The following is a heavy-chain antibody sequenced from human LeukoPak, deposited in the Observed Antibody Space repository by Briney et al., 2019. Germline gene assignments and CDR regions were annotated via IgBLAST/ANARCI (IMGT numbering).Heavy chain of an antibody. Sequence: PGGSLRLSCAASGFTFRSSEMNWVRQAPGKGLEWVSYIGNSGNTMYADSVKGRFTISRDNAKDSLYLQMNSLRAEDTAVYYCAREGPVPSGWSFFDYWGRGALVTVSS. CDR1: GFTFRSSE. V-gene: IGHV3-48*03. CDR2: IGNSGNTM. CDR3: AREGPVPSGWSFFDY. D-gene: IGHD2-15*01. J-gene: IGHJ4*02.